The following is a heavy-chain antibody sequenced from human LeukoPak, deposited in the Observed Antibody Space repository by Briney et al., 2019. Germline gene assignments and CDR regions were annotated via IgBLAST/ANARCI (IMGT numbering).Heavy chain of an antibody. V-gene: IGHV3-21*01. D-gene: IGHD5-24*01. CDR2: ITSGSSYI. J-gene: IGHJ4*02. CDR1: GFTFSSYN. Sequence: GGSLRLSCAASGFTFSSYNMNWVRQAPGQGLEWVSPITSGSSYIYYADSVKGRFTISRDNAKSSLYLQMNSLRVEDTAVYYCARDLLSRMATGVGFDYWGQGTLVTVSS. CDR3: ARDLLSRMATGVGFDY.